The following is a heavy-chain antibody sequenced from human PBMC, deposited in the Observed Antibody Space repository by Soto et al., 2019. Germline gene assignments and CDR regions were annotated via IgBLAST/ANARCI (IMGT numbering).Heavy chain of an antibody. Sequence: SETLSLTCTVSGGSISSGGYYWSWIRQHPGKGLEWIGYIYYSGSTYYNPSLKSRVTISVDTSKNQFSLKLSSVTAADTAVYYCARGPLPRSNNYYFDYWGQGTLVTVSS. J-gene: IGHJ4*02. D-gene: IGHD1-20*01. CDR1: GGSISSGGYY. CDR3: ARGPLPRSNNYYFDY. CDR2: IYYSGST. V-gene: IGHV4-31*03.